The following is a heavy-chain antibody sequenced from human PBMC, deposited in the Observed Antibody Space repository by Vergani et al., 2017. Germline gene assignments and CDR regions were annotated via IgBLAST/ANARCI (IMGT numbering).Heavy chain of an antibody. V-gene: IGHV1-45*02. Sequence: QMQLVQSGAEVKKTGSSVKVSCKASGYTFTYRYLHWVRQAPGQALEWMGWITPCNGNTNYAQKFQDRVTITRNRSMSTAYMELSSLRSEDTAMYYCSLDESSASCIDSFCITPETGSCFDPWDRGTLVIVSA. CDR1: GYTFTYRY. D-gene: IGHD2-2*01. CDR3: SLDESSASCIDSFCITPETGSCFDP. CDR2: ITPCNGNT. J-gene: IGHJ5*02.